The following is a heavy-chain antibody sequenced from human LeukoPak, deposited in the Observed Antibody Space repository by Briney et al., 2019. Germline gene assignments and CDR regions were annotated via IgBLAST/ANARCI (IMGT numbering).Heavy chain of an antibody. Sequence: PGGSLRLSCAASGFTVSSNYMSWVRQAPGKGLEQDSVIYSGGDTYYADSVKGRFTISRDKSKNTLYLQMNSLRAEDTAVYYCATGGEYYDGRGYDHDHWGHGTLVTVSS. CDR1: GFTVSSNY. CDR2: IYSGGDT. V-gene: IGHV3-53*01. CDR3: ATGGEYYDGRGYDHDH. J-gene: IGHJ4*01. D-gene: IGHD3-22*01.